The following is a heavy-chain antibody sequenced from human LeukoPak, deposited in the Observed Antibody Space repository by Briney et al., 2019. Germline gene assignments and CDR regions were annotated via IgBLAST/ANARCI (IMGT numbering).Heavy chain of an antibody. CDR2: ISTANGNT. J-gene: IGHJ3*02. Sequence: ASVKVSCKTSGYMFTSFAIHWVRQAPGQRLEWMGWISTANGNTKYSQAFQGRVTITRDTSATTVYMESSSLTSEDMAVYYCAKDQDNYYDFSGAAFDIWGQGTMLTVSS. D-gene: IGHD3-22*01. CDR1: GYMFTSFA. CDR3: AKDQDNYYDFSGAAFDI. V-gene: IGHV1-3*03.